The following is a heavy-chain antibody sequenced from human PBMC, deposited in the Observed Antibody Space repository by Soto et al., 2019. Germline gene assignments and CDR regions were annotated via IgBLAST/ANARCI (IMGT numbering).Heavy chain of an antibody. D-gene: IGHD3-9*01. CDR3: AKDLALNNPYSDWLTDYYYGMDV. CDR2: ISGSGGST. Sequence: GGSLRLSCAASGFTFSSYAMSWVRQAPGKGLEWVSAISGSGGSTYYADSVKGRFTISRDNSKNTLYLQMNSLRAEDTAVYYCAKDLALNNPYSDWLTDYYYGMDVWGQGTTVTVSS. J-gene: IGHJ6*02. CDR1: GFTFSSYA. V-gene: IGHV3-23*01.